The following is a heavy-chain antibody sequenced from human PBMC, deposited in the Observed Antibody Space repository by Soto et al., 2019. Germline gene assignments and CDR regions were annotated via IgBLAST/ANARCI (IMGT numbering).Heavy chain of an antibody. CDR2: IIPIFGTA. J-gene: IGHJ6*02. CDR1: GGTFSSYA. CDR3: ARSVGYCSNTSCYTPYYYYYYGMDV. Sequence: QVQLVQSGAEVKKPGSSVKVSCKASGGTFSSYAFSWVRQAPGQGLEWMGGIIPIFGTANYAQKFQGRVTITADKSTSTAYMELSSLRSEDTAVYYCARSVGYCSNTSCYTPYYYYYYGMDVWGQGTTVTVSS. D-gene: IGHD2-2*02. V-gene: IGHV1-69*06.